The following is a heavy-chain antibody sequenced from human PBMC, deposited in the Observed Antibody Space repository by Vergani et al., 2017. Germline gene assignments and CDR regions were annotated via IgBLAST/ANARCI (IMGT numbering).Heavy chain of an antibody. J-gene: IGHJ4*02. Sequence: EVQLVESGGGLVQRGGSLRLSCAASGFTFSSYSMNWVRQAPGKGLEWVSYISSSSSPIYYADSVQGRFTIYRDNAKNSLYLQMNSLRAEDTAVYYCGKDHMVAAFVGTNHNDYWGQGTLVTVSS. D-gene: IGHD2-15*01. CDR3: GKDHMVAAFVGTNHNDY. CDR2: ISSSSSPI. CDR1: GFTFSSYS. V-gene: IGHV3-48*01.